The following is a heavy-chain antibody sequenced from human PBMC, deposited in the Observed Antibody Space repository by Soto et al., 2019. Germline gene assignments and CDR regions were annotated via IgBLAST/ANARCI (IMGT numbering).Heavy chain of an antibody. D-gene: IGHD6-19*01. CDR2: INHTGGT. V-gene: IGHV4-34*01. Sequence: SETLSLTCAVSGGSFSGYYWTWVRQRPGKGLEFIGEINHTGGTNYTPSLKSRVTISVDTSTNQFALKLTSVTAADTAVYYCARGFIPVADFGHWFDPWGQGALVT. CDR1: GGSFSGYY. J-gene: IGHJ5*02. CDR3: ARGFIPVADFGHWFDP.